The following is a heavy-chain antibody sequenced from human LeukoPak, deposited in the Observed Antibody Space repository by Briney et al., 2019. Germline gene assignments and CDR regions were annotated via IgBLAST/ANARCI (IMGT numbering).Heavy chain of an antibody. J-gene: IGHJ4*02. D-gene: IGHD3-10*01. CDR3: ARGTYWSPLDFDY. CDR1: EFTFSTYH. V-gene: IGHV3-21*01. Sequence: GGSLRISCAASEFTFSTYHMHWVRQAPGKGLEWVSSLSSSSSSFIYYADSVKGRFTISRDNAKNSLYLQMNSLRAEDTAVYYCARGTYWSPLDFDYWGQGTLVTVSS. CDR2: LSSSSSSFI.